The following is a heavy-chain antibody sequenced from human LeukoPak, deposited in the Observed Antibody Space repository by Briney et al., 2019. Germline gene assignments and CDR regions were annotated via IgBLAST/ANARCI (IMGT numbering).Heavy chain of an antibody. D-gene: IGHD3-10*01. CDR3: ARGVVRGVNPYYYYGMDV. CDR1: GGSFSGYY. CDR2: INHSGST. V-gene: IGHV4-34*01. Sequence: SETLSLTCAVYGGSFSGYYWSWIRKPPGKGLEWMGEINHSGSTNYNPSLKSRVTISVDTSKNQFSLKLSSVTAADTAEYYCARGVVRGVNPYYYYGMDVWGQGTTVTVSS. J-gene: IGHJ6*02.